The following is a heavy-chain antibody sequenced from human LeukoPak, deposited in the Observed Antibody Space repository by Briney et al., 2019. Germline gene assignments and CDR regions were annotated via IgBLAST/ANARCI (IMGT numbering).Heavy chain of an antibody. CDR3: ARGDYQLHLYYYYYYMDV. V-gene: IGHV1-69*05. J-gene: IGHJ6*03. Sequence: GASVKVSCKASGGTFSSYAISWVRQAPGQGLEWMGGIIPIFGTANYAQKFQGGVTITTDESTSIAYMELSSLRSEDTAVYYCARGDYQLHLYYYYYYMDVWGKGTTVTVSS. D-gene: IGHD2-2*01. CDR1: GGTFSSYA. CDR2: IIPIFGTA.